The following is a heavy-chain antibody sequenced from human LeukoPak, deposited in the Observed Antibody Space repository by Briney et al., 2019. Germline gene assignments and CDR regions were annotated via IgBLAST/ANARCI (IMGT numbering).Heavy chain of an antibody. D-gene: IGHD3-22*01. CDR1: GFTFSSYD. Sequence: AGGSLRLSCAAPGFTFSSYDMHWVRQAPGKGLEWVAVISYDESNKYYADSVKGRFTISRDNSKNTLYLQMNSLRAEDTAVYYCAKDMYSDSSGYYSTSPLEFDYWGQGTLVTVSS. V-gene: IGHV3-30*18. CDR2: ISYDESNK. CDR3: AKDMYSDSSGYYSTSPLEFDY. J-gene: IGHJ4*02.